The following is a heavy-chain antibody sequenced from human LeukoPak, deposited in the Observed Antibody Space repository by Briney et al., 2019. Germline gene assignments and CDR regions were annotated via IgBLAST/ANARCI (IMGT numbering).Heavy chain of an antibody. Sequence: SETLSLTCTVSGGSISSDDYYWSWIRQPPGKGLEWIGYIYYSGSTYYNPSLKSRVTISVDTSKNQFSLKLSSVTAADTAVYYCARVRGYYMAYYFDYWGQGTLVTVSS. CDR1: GGSISSDDYY. CDR2: IYYSGST. V-gene: IGHV4-30-4*01. D-gene: IGHD3-22*01. J-gene: IGHJ4*02. CDR3: ARVRGYYMAYYFDY.